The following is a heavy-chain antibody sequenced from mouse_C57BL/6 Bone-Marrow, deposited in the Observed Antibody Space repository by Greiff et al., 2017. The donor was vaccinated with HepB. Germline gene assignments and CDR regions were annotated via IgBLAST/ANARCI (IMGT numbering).Heavy chain of an antibody. Sequence: VQLQQSGPELVKPGASVKIPCKASGYTFTDYNMDWVKQSHGKSLEWIGDINPNNGGTIYNQKFKGKATLTVDKSISTAYMELRSLTSEDTAVYYCARGTVVATSIYFDDWVQGTTLTVSS. J-gene: IGHJ2*01. CDR3: ARGTVVATSIYFDD. CDR2: INPNNGGT. V-gene: IGHV1-18*01. CDR1: GYTFTDYN. D-gene: IGHD1-1*01.